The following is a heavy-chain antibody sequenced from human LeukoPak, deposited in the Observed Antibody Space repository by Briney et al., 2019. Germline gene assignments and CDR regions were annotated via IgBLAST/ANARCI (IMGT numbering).Heavy chain of an antibody. CDR2: TGTAGDT. CDR3: ARVVDSNRWYNWFDP. D-gene: IGHD2-15*01. Sequence: PGGSLRLSCAASGFTFSNYDMHWVRQATGKGLEWVSATGTAGDTYYPGSVKGRFTISRENAKNSLYLQMNSLRAEDTAVYYCARVVDSNRWYNWFDPWGQGTLVTVSS. CDR1: GFTFSNYD. J-gene: IGHJ5*02. V-gene: IGHV3-13*01.